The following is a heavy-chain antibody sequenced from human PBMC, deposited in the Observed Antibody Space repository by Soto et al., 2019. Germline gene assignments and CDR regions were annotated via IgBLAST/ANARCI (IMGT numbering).Heavy chain of an antibody. J-gene: IGHJ3*02. Sequence: QVQLVQSGAEVKKPGASVKVSCKASGYTFTIYTITWLRQAPGQGLEWMGWISAYNGNTDYAQKFQGRVTMTTDTSTSTAYMELRSLTSDDTAVYYCARDKAGAVDAFDIWGQGTMVTVSS. D-gene: IGHD1-26*01. CDR3: ARDKAGAVDAFDI. CDR2: ISAYNGNT. V-gene: IGHV1-18*01. CDR1: GYTFTIYT.